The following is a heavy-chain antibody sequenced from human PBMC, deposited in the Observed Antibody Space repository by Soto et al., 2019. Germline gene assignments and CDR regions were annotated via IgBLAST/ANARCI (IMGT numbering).Heavy chain of an antibody. CDR3: ARDLGVGLVDY. V-gene: IGHV1-18*01. J-gene: IGHJ4*02. CDR1: GYTFTSYG. Sequence: QVQLVQSGAEVKKPGASVKVSCKASGYTFTSYGITWVRQAPGQGLEWMGWISAYNGNTNYARKLQGRVTMTTDTSTSTASMELRSLRADDTAVYYCARDLGVGLVDYWGQGTLVTVSS. CDR2: ISAYNGNT. D-gene: IGHD6-19*01.